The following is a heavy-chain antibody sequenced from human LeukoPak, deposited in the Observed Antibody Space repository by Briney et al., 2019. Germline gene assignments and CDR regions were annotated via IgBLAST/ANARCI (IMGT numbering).Heavy chain of an antibody. V-gene: IGHV4-61*05. J-gene: IGHJ6*03. CDR1: GGSISSSSYY. CDR3: ARGSADGGNYLGYFYYYYMDV. CDR2: IYYSGST. Sequence: SETLSLTCTVSGGSISSSSYYWSWIRQPPGKGLEWIGYIYYSGSTNYNPSLKSRVTISVDTSKNQFSLKLSSVTAADTAVYYCARGSADGGNYLGYFYYYYMDVWGKGTTVTVSS. D-gene: IGHD1-26*01.